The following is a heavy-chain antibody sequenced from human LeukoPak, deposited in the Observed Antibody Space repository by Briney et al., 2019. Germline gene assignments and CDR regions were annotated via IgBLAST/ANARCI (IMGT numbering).Heavy chain of an antibody. CDR3: ARLNYDSTGYYWGDAFDI. J-gene: IGHJ3*02. V-gene: IGHV1-2*02. Sequence: GASVKVSCKASGYTFTGYYMHWVRQAPGQGLEWMGWINPNSGGTNYAQKFQGRVTMTRDTSISTAYMELSRLRSDDTAVYYCARLNYDSTGYYWGDAFDIWGQGTMVTVSS. D-gene: IGHD3-22*01. CDR2: INPNSGGT. CDR1: GYTFTGYY.